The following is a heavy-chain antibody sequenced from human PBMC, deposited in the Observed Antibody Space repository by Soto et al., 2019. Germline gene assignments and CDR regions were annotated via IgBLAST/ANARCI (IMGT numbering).Heavy chain of an antibody. CDR2: MNPNSGNT. J-gene: IGHJ6*02. Sequence: QVQLVQSGAEVKKPGASVKVSCKASGYTFTSYDINWVRQATGQGLEWMGWMNPNSGNTGYAQKFQGRVTMTRNTSICTAYMELSSLRSEDTAVYYGARGSMVRGVAFMDVWGQGTTVTVSS. V-gene: IGHV1-8*01. CDR1: GYTFTSYD. D-gene: IGHD3-10*01. CDR3: ARGSMVRGVAFMDV.